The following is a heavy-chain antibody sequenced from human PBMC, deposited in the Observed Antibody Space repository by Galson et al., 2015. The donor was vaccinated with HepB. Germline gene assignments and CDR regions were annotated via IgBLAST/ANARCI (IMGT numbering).Heavy chain of an antibody. CDR3: AKLKGSNANRLVPGFDY. J-gene: IGHJ4*02. CDR1: GFTFSSYA. D-gene: IGHD3-10*01. V-gene: IGHV3-23*01. CDR2: ISGSGGST. Sequence: SLRLSCAASGFTFSSYAMSWVRQAPGKGLEWVSAISGSGGSTYYADSVKGRFTISRDNSKNTLYLQMNSLRAEDTAVYYCAKLKGSNANRLVPGFDYWGQGTLVTVSS.